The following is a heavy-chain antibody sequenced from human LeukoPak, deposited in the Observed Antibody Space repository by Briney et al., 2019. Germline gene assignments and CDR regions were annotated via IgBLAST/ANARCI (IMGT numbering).Heavy chain of an antibody. CDR2: IYTSGST. V-gene: IGHV4-61*02. Sequence: SQTLSLTCTVSGGSISSGSYYWSWIRQPAGKGLEWIGRIYTSGSTNHNPSLKSRVTISVDSSQNKLSLKLSSVTAADTAVYYCARGGAYYYDSSGYYGYWGQGTLVTVSS. CDR1: GGSISSGSYY. CDR3: ARGGAYYYDSSGYYGY. J-gene: IGHJ4*02. D-gene: IGHD3-22*01.